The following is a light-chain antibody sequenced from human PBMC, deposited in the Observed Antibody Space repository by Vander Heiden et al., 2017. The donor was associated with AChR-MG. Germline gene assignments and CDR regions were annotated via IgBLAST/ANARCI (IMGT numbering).Light chain of an antibody. CDR2: GNY. CDR1: SNNSGSYA. Sequence: QSSLTQEASVSGTGGQKVNLSGTGNSNNSGSYAVGWDQQRSPGPPKIVIFGNYRPSGIPDRFSASKSGTTATLTVSGLEPEEEADYYCSTWDYSRSARVFGSGTKVTVL. J-gene: IGLJ6*01. CDR3: STWDYSRSARV. V-gene: IGLV1-44*01.